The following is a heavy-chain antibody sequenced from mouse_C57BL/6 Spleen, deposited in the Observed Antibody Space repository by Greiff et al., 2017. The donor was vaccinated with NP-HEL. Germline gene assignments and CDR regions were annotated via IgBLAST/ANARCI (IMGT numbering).Heavy chain of an antibody. J-gene: IGHJ3*01. D-gene: IGHD1-1*01. V-gene: IGHV5-17*01. CDR3: ARLTTVVAKDWFAY. CDR2: ISSGSSTI. Sequence: EVMLVESGGGLVKPGGSLKLSCAASGFTFSDYGMHWVRQAPEQGLEWVAYISSGSSTIYYADTVKGRFTISIDNAKNTLFLQMTRLRSEDTAMYYCARLTTVVAKDWFAYWGQGTLVTVSA. CDR1: GFTFSDYG.